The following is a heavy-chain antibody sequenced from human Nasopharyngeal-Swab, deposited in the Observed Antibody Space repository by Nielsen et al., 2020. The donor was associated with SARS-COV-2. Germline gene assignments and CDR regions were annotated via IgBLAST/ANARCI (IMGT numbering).Heavy chain of an antibody. CDR1: GFTVSNNY. V-gene: IGHV3-53*01. J-gene: IGHJ3*02. CDR3: ARDAPTGGSGTSYNAHDAFDI. D-gene: IGHD3-10*01. Sequence: GESLQISCAASGFTVSNNYMSWVRPAPGKGLEWVSVIYSGGSTYYADSVKSRFTISRDNSQNTLYLQMNSLRAEDTAVYYCARDAPTGGSGTSYNAHDAFDIRGQGTMVTVSS. CDR2: IYSGGST.